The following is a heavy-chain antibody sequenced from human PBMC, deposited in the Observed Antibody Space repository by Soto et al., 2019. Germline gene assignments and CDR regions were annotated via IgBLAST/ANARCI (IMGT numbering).Heavy chain of an antibody. J-gene: IGHJ6*03. CDR2: IIPILGIA. Sequence: QVQLVQSGAEVKKPGSSVKVSCKASGGTFSSYTISWVRQAPGRGLEWMGRIIPILGIANYAQKFQGRVTITADKSTSTAYMELSSLRSEDTAVYYCARDPITIFGVVTTLTMDVWGKGTTVTVSS. CDR1: GGTFSSYT. D-gene: IGHD3-3*01. CDR3: ARDPITIFGVVTTLTMDV. V-gene: IGHV1-69*08.